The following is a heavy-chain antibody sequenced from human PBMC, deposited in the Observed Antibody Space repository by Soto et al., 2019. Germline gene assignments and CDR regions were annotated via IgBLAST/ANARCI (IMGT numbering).Heavy chain of an antibody. Sequence: ASVKVSCKSSGYTFTSYAMHWVRQAPGQRLEWMGWINAGNGNTKYSQKFQGRVTITRDTSASTAYMELSSLRSEDTAVYYCARGFLRAVRPMIWGQGTLVTVSS. CDR1: GYTFTSYA. V-gene: IGHV1-3*01. CDR3: ARGFLRAVRPMI. D-gene: IGHD6-19*01. J-gene: IGHJ4*02. CDR2: INAGNGNT.